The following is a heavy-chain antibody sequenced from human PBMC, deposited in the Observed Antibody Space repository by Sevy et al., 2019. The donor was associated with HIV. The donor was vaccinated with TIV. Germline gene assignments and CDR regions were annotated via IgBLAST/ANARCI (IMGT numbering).Heavy chain of an antibody. CDR1: GFSLNNHY. Sequence: GGSLRLSCAASGFSLNNHYISWVRQAPGKGLEWVANIKQGGNEQFYVGSAKGRFTISRDNAKNSVYLQMDSLKADDTAVYYCVREGVIYDYDGRDFDDAFDIWGHGTMVTVSS. J-gene: IGHJ3*02. CDR2: IKQGGNEQ. V-gene: IGHV3-7*01. CDR3: VREGVIYDYDGRDFDDAFDI. D-gene: IGHD3-22*01.